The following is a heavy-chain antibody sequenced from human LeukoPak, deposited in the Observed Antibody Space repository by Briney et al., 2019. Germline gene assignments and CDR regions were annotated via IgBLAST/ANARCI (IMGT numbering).Heavy chain of an antibody. CDR3: ARGHVGSLHAYYYGMDV. CDR1: GFTFSSHS. CDR2: ISYDGSNK. D-gene: IGHD3-16*01. Sequence: GGSLRLSCAASGFTFSSHSMNWVRQAPGKGLEWVAVISYDGSNKYYADSVKGRFTISRDNSKNTLYLQMNSLRAEDTAVYYCARGHVGSLHAYYYGMDVWGQGTTVTVSS. J-gene: IGHJ6*02. V-gene: IGHV3-30*03.